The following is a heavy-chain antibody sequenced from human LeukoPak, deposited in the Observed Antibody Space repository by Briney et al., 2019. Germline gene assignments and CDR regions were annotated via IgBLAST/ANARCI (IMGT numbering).Heavy chain of an antibody. CDR2: IYPGDSDT. CDR3: ARHVAYCGGDCQFDY. CDR1: GYSFTSYW. V-gene: IGHV5-51*01. J-gene: IGHJ4*02. Sequence: GESLKISCKGSGYSFTSYWIGWVRQMPGKGLEWMGIIYPGDSDTRYSPSFQGQVTISADKSISTAYLQWSSLKASDTAMYYCARHVAYCGGDCQFDYWGQGTLVTVSS. D-gene: IGHD2-21*02.